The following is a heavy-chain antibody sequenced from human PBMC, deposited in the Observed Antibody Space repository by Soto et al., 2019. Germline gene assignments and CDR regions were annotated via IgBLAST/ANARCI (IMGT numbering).Heavy chain of an antibody. J-gene: IGHJ6*03. CDR2: IYYSGST. Sequence: PSETLSLTCTVSGGSISSYYWSWIRQPPGKGLEWIGYIYYSGSTNYNPSLKSRVTISVDTSKNQFSLKLSSVTAADTAVYYCGILGGNSYPPWGYYYYYRDV. V-gene: IGHV4-59*01. D-gene: IGHD2-21*02. CDR3: GILGGNSYPPWGYYYYYRDV. CDR1: GGSISSYY.